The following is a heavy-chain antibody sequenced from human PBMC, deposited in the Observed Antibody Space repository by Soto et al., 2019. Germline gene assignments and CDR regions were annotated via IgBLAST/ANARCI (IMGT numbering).Heavy chain of an antibody. CDR2: INAXNGNK. Sequence: GXSVKVSCKASGSTFTSYAMHWVRQAPGQXFEWMGWINAXNGNKXYSQKFKGRVXXTRDTYAXXXYMELRSMRSEDTAVYYCARAYTAMVQLLFDYWGQGTLVTVSS. CDR1: GSTFTSYA. D-gene: IGHD5-18*01. J-gene: IGHJ4*02. CDR3: ARAYTAMVQLLFDY. V-gene: IGHV1-3*01.